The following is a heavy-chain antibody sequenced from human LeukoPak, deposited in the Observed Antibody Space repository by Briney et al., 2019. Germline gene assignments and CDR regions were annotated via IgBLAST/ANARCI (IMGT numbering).Heavy chain of an antibody. D-gene: IGHD3-10*01. CDR1: GYRYTNYW. V-gene: IGHV5-51*01. CDR3: VLAGSGSYYFDY. Sequence: GESLRISCKGFGYRYTNYWIGWVRQMPGKGLEWMGIIYPGDSDTRYSPSFQGQVTISADKSINTAYLQWSSLKASDTAMYYCVLAGSGSYYFDYWGQGILVTVSS. J-gene: IGHJ4*02. CDR2: IYPGDSDT.